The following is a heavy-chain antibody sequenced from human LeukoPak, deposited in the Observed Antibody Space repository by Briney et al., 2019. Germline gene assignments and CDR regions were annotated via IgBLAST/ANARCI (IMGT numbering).Heavy chain of an antibody. CDR3: TRGPPNWGYDF. Sequence: GASVKVSCKASGYTFVSYDINWVRQATGQGPEWMGWMSPKSGNTGYAQKFQGRVTMTWDTSINTAYMELSGLISEDTAVYYCTRGPPNWGYDFWGQGTLVTVSS. CDR1: GYTFVSYD. J-gene: IGHJ4*02. CDR2: MSPKSGNT. D-gene: IGHD7-27*01. V-gene: IGHV1-8*01.